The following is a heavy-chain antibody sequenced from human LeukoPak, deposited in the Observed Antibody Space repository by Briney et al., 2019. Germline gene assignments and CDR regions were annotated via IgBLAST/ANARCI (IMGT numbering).Heavy chain of an antibody. CDR1: GYSFTTYW. Sequence: GESLKISCKGSGYSFTTYWIGWVRQMPGKGLEWMGIIYPGDSDARYGPSFQGQVTISVDKSIYTAYLQWSSLKASDTAMYYCARQITFGGVEFDPWGPGTLVTVSS. CDR2: IYPGDSDA. J-gene: IGHJ5*02. CDR3: ARQITFGGVEFDP. V-gene: IGHV5-51*01. D-gene: IGHD3-16*01.